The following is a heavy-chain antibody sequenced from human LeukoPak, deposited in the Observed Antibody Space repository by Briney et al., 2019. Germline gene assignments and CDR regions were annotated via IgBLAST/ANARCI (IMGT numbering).Heavy chain of an antibody. J-gene: IGHJ4*02. V-gene: IGHV3-43*02. CDR2: ISRDGGST. CDR1: GFIFYNYA. Sequence: GGSLRLSCAAPGFIFYNYAIHWVRQAPGKGLEWGSLISRDGGSTFYAASVRGRFTISRDNTRKSLSLKMRSLRSEDTALYYCARESETSGWYDYWGQGTLVTVSS. D-gene: IGHD6-19*01. CDR3: ARESETSGWYDY.